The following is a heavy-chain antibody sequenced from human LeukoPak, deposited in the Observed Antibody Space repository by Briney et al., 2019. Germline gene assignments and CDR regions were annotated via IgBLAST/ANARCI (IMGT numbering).Heavy chain of an antibody. V-gene: IGHV3-30-3*01. CDR3: ARGEFWGRLDY. J-gene: IGHJ4*02. Sequence: GRSVRLSCAASGCTFSSYAMHWVRQAPGKGLEWVAVISYDGSNKYYADSVKGRFTISRDNSKNTLYLQMNSLRAEDTAVYYCARGEFWGRLDYWGQGTLVTVSS. CDR2: ISYDGSNK. CDR1: GCTFSSYA. D-gene: IGHD7-27*01.